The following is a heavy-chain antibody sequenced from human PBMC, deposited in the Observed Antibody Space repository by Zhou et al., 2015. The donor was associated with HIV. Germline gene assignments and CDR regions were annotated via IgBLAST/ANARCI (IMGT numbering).Heavy chain of an antibody. J-gene: IGHJ6*02. CDR2: IIPIFGTA. D-gene: IGHD2-2*01. CDR1: GGTFSSYA. CDR3: ARAPFVVVPVAGNYYYGMDV. Sequence: QVQLVQSGAEVKKPGSSVKVSCKASGGTFSSYAISWVRQAPGQGLEWMGGIIPIFGTANYAQKFQGRVTITADESTSTAYMELSSLRSEDTAVYYCARAPFVVVPVAGNYYYGMDVWGQGTTVTVSS. V-gene: IGHV1-69*12.